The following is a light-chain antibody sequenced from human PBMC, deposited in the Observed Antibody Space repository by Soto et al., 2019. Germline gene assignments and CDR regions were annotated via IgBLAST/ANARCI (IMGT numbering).Light chain of an antibody. Sequence: EIVLTQSPATLSLSPGERATLSCRASQSVSSSYLAWYQQKPGQAPRLLMSGASNRASGVPVRFSGSGSGTDFTLTITRLEPEDFALYYCQQYGGSPITFGLGTRLEI. CDR3: QQYGGSPIT. J-gene: IGKJ5*01. CDR2: GAS. V-gene: IGKV3-20*01. CDR1: QSVSSSY.